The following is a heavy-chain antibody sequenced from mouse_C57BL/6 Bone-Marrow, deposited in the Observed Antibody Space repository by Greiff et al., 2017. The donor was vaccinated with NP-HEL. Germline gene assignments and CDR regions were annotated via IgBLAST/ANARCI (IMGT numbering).Heavy chain of an antibody. D-gene: IGHD1-2*01. CDR3: ARRTTAFDY. J-gene: IGHJ2*01. Sequence: VQLKESGGDLVKPGGSLKLSCAASGFTFSSYGMSWVRQTPDKRLEWVATISSGGSYTYYPDSVKGRFTISRDNAKNTLYLQMSSLKSEDTAMYYCARRTTAFDYWGQGTTLTVSS. V-gene: IGHV5-6*01. CDR2: ISSGGSYT. CDR1: GFTFSSYG.